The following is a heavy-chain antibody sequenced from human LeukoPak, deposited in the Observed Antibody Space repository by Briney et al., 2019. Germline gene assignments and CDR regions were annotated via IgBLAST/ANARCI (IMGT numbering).Heavy chain of an antibody. CDR3: ARESITMIVVVSAPHDAFDI. Sequence: SQTLSLTCTVSGGSISSGGYYWSWIRQHPGKGLEWIGYIYYSGSTNYNPSLKSRVTISVDTSKNQFSLKLSSVTAADTAVYYCARESITMIVVVSAPHDAFDIWGQGTMVTVSS. D-gene: IGHD3-22*01. CDR1: GGSISSGGYY. J-gene: IGHJ3*02. V-gene: IGHV4-31*03. CDR2: IYYSGST.